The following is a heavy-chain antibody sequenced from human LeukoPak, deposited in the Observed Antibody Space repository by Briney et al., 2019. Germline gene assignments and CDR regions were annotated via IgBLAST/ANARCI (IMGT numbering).Heavy chain of an antibody. Sequence: PSETLSLTCTVSGGSISSSSYYWGWIRQPPGKGLEWIGSIYYSGSTYYNPSLKSRVTISVDTSKNQFSLKLSSVTAADTAVYYCARDRGVVPAVIAPANWFDPWGQGTLVTVSS. J-gene: IGHJ5*02. D-gene: IGHD2-2*01. CDR2: IYYSGST. CDR1: GGSISSSSYY. CDR3: ARDRGVVPAVIAPANWFDP. V-gene: IGHV4-39*07.